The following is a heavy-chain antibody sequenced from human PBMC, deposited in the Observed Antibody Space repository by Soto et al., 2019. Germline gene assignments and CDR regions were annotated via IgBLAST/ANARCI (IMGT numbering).Heavy chain of an antibody. CDR2: ISYDGSNK. V-gene: IGHV3-30-3*01. Sequence: GGSLRLSCAASGFTFSSYAMHWVRQAPGKGLEWVAVISYDGSNKYYADSVKGRFTISRDNSKDTLYLQMNSLRAEDTAVYYCAREGARYFDWLPRGTNWFDPWGHGTLVTVSS. CDR3: AREGARYFDWLPRGTNWFDP. CDR1: GFTFSSYA. D-gene: IGHD3-9*01. J-gene: IGHJ5*02.